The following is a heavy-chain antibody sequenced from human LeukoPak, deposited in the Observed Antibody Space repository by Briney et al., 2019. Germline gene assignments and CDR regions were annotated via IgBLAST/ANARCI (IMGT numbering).Heavy chain of an antibody. Sequence: GGSLRLSCAASGFTFSSYAMSWVRQAPGEGLEWVSDISGSGGSTYYADSVKGWFTISRDNSKNTLYLQMNSLRAEDTAVYYCAKDRMVRGVNWFDPWGQGTLVTVSS. V-gene: IGHV3-23*01. D-gene: IGHD3-10*01. J-gene: IGHJ5*02. CDR3: AKDRMVRGVNWFDP. CDR2: ISGSGGST. CDR1: GFTFSSYA.